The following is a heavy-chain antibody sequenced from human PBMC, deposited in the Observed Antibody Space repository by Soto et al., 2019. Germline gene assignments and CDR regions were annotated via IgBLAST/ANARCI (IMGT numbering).Heavy chain of an antibody. J-gene: IGHJ6*02. CDR1: GYTFTSYG. V-gene: IGHV1-18*01. CDR2: ISAYNGNT. D-gene: IGHD3-22*01. Sequence: ASVKVSCKASGYTFTSYGISWVRQAPGQGLEWMGWISAYNGNTNYAQKLQGRVTMTTDKTTSTAYKELRSLRTDDTAMNYYAREKAYYYDSSGSATYYYYYYGMDVWGQGTTVTVSS. CDR3: AREKAYYYDSSGSATYYYYYYGMDV.